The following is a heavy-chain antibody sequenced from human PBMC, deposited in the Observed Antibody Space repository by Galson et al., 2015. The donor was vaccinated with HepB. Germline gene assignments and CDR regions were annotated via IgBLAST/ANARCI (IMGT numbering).Heavy chain of an antibody. Sequence: SLRLSCAASGFIFTRYAISWVRQAPGEGLEWVTSIGGSGGSTYYADSVKGRFTFSRDNSKNTVYLQMNSLRVEDTAVYYCAKVAILGVTPHYFDYWGQGTRVTVSS. CDR1: GFIFTRYA. CDR2: IGGSGGST. D-gene: IGHD2-21*02. CDR3: AKVAILGVTPHYFDY. V-gene: IGHV3-23*01. J-gene: IGHJ4*02.